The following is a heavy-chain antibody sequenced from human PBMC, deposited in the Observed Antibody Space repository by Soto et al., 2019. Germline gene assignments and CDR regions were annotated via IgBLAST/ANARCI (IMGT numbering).Heavy chain of an antibody. CDR1: GFTFTSSA. Sequence: ASVKVSCKASGFTFTSSAMQWVRQARGQRLEWIGWIVVGSGNTNYAQKFQERVTITRDMSTSTAYMELSSLRSEDTAVYYCAADPSGSYYFDYWGQGTLVTVSS. CDR2: IVVGSGNT. D-gene: IGHD1-26*01. CDR3: AADPSGSYYFDY. J-gene: IGHJ4*02. V-gene: IGHV1-58*02.